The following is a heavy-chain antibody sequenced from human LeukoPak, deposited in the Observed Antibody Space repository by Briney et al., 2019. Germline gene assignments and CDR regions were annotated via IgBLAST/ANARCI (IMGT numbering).Heavy chain of an antibody. D-gene: IGHD2-2*01. J-gene: IGHJ3*02. Sequence: ASVKISCKASGYTFTDYYMHWVQQAPGKGLEWMGRVDPEDGETIYAEKFQGRVTITADTSTDTAYMELGSLRSEDTAVYYCATATNCSSTSCYFGAFDIWGQGTMVTVSS. CDR2: VDPEDGET. CDR1: GYTFTDYY. V-gene: IGHV1-69-2*01. CDR3: ATATNCSSTSCYFGAFDI.